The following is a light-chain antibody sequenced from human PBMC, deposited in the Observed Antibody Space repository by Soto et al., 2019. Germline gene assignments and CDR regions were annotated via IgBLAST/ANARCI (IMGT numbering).Light chain of an antibody. Sequence: DIQMTQSXSSLSASLGDRVIITCREGQSISSYLNLXQQEXGXAPXXXXYAASSLQSGGPSRFSGSGSATDFTRTISSLQPEDFATYYCQQSYSTPITFGQGTRLEIK. CDR3: QQSYSTPIT. CDR1: QSISSY. CDR2: AAS. V-gene: IGKV1-39*01. J-gene: IGKJ5*01.